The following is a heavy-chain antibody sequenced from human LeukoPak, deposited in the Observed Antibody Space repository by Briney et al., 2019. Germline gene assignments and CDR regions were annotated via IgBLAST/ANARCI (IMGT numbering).Heavy chain of an antibody. D-gene: IGHD6-13*01. Sequence: GGSLRLSCTASGFTFSTYSMNWVRQAPGKGLEWVSVIYSGGSTYYADSVKGRFTISRDNAKNSLYLQMNSLRAEDTAVYYCARGVGSSWPGWFDPWGQGTLVTVSS. CDR2: IYSGGST. CDR1: GFTFSTYS. V-gene: IGHV3-66*01. CDR3: ARGVGSSWPGWFDP. J-gene: IGHJ5*02.